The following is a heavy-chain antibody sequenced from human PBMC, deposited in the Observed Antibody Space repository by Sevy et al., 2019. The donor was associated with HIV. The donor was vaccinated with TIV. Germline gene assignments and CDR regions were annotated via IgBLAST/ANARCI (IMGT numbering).Heavy chain of an antibody. CDR2: IYSGGST. CDR1: GFTVSSNY. J-gene: IGHJ4*02. Sequence: GGSLRLSCAASGFTVSSNYMSWVRQAPGKGLEWVSVIYSGGSTYYADSVKGRFTISRDNSKNTLYLQMNSLGVEDTAVYYWAAGTSGYSHFDYWGQGTLVTVSS. CDR3: AAGTSGYSHFDY. D-gene: IGHD3-22*01. V-gene: IGHV3-53*01.